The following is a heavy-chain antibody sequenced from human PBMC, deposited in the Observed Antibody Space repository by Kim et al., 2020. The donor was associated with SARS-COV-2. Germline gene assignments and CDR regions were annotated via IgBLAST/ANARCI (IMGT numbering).Heavy chain of an antibody. J-gene: IGHJ5*02. D-gene: IGHD3-10*01. CDR3: AKDLTPMVRGVIS. V-gene: IGHV3-9*01. Sequence: KGRFTISRGNAKNYLFLQMNSLRAEDTALYYCAKDLTPMVRGVISWGQGTLVTVSS.